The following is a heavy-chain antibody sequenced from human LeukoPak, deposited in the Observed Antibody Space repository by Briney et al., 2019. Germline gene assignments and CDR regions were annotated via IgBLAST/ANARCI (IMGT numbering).Heavy chain of an antibody. CDR1: GGSFSGYY. CDR2: INHSGST. Sequence: SETLSLTCAVYGGSFSGYYWSWIRQPPGQGLEWIGEINHSGSTNYNPSLKSRVTISVDTSKNQFSLKLSSVTAADTAVYYCARRMVRGVIILRSPYYMDVWGKGTTVTISS. D-gene: IGHD3-10*01. J-gene: IGHJ6*03. V-gene: IGHV4-34*01. CDR3: ARRMVRGVIILRSPYYMDV.